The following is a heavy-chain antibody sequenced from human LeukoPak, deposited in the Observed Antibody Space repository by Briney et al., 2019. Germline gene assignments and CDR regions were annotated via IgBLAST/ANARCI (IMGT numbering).Heavy chain of an antibody. Sequence: ASVKVSCKASGYTFTGYYMHWVRQAPGQGLEWMGWINPNSGGTNYAQKFQGRVTMTRDTSISTAYMELSRLRSDDTAVYYCARREVTIFGVVLLGMDVWGQGTTVTASS. J-gene: IGHJ6*02. CDR2: INPNSGGT. CDR3: ARREVTIFGVVLLGMDV. V-gene: IGHV1-2*02. CDR1: GYTFTGYY. D-gene: IGHD3-3*01.